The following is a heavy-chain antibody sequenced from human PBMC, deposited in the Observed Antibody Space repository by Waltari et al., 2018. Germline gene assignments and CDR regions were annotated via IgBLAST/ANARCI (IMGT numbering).Heavy chain of an antibody. V-gene: IGHV4-39*01. CDR3: ARSLGDPDYFDY. D-gene: IGHD2-21*02. CDR2: IYYGGST. Sequence: QLQLQESGPGLVKPSETLSLTCTVSGGSISSSNYYWGWIRQPPGKGLEWIGSIYYGGSTYYSPSLKSRVTISVDTSKNQFSLKLSSVTAADTAFYYCARSLGDPDYFDYWGQGTLVTVSS. CDR1: GGSISSSNYY. J-gene: IGHJ4*02.